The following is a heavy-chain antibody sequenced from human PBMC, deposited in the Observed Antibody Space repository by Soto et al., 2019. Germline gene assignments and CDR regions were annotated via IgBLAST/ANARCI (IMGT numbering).Heavy chain of an antibody. J-gene: IGHJ6*02. CDR1: GFTFSSYG. Sequence: SLTLSCAASGFTFSSYGMHWVRQAPGKVLVSVAVIWSAVSNKYYADSVKDRFSFSRSNSKNTRYLQMNSLRAEDTAVYYCARDPTAGGYYYGMDVWGQGTTVTVSS. CDR3: ARDPTAGGYYYGMDV. CDR2: IWSAVSNK. V-gene: IGHV3-33*01.